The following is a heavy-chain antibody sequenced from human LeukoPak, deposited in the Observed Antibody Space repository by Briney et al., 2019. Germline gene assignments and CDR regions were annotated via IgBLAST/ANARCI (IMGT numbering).Heavy chain of an antibody. D-gene: IGHD3-22*01. CDR2: IYYSGST. Sequence: SETLSLTCTVSGGSISSSSYYWGWIRQPPGKGLEWSGNIYYSGSTYYNPSLKSRVTISVDTSKNQFSLKLSSVTAADTAVYYCATSYYYDSSAPGDAFDIWGQGTMVTVSS. CDR1: GGSISSSSYY. CDR3: ATSYYYDSSAPGDAFDI. V-gene: IGHV4-39*07. J-gene: IGHJ3*02.